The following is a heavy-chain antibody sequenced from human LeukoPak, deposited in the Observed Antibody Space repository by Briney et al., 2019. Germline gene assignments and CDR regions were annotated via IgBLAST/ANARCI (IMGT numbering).Heavy chain of an antibody. CDR2: ISGSGGST. CDR1: GFTFSSYA. V-gene: IGHV3-23*01. D-gene: IGHD3-16*01. Sequence: PGGSLRLSRAASGFTFSSYAMSWVRQAPGKGLEWVSAISGSGGSTYYADSVKGRFTISRDNSKNTLYLQMNSLRAEDTAVYYCAKGMITFGGVNFRYDAFDIWGQGTMVTVSS. CDR3: AKGMITFGGVNFRYDAFDI. J-gene: IGHJ3*02.